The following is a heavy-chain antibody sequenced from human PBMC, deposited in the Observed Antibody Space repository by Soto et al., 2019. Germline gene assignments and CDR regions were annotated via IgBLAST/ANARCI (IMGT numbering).Heavy chain of an antibody. CDR2: VYNSGGT. J-gene: IGHJ4*02. D-gene: IGHD6-13*01. V-gene: IGHV4-59*01. Sequence: LSLTCTVSGGSISSNYWTWIRQPPGKGLEWIGYVYNSGGTNYNPSLKSRVTISEDTSKNQFSLKVNSMTAADTAVYYCARYRREAVAGYTLDNWGQGILVTVSS. CDR1: GGSISSNY. CDR3: ARYRREAVAGYTLDN.